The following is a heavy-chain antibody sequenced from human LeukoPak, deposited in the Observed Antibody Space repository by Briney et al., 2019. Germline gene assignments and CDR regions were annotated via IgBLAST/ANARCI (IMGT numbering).Heavy chain of an antibody. CDR3: AAIDPYSSSLYLGY. CDR1: GGSISGGTYY. CDR2: IYTSGST. V-gene: IGHV4-61*02. Sequence: SETLSLTCTVSGGSISGGTYYWSWIRQPAGKGLEWIGRIYTSGSTNYNPSLKSRVTTSVDTSKNQFSLKLSSVTAADTAVYYCAAIDPYSSSLYLGYWGQGTLVTVSS. J-gene: IGHJ4*02. D-gene: IGHD6-13*01.